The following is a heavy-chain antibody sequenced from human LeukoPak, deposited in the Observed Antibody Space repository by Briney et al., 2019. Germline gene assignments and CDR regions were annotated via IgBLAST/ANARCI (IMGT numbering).Heavy chain of an antibody. CDR2: IDRDGGDK. CDR3: AREYCSGGTCYAPGY. CDR1: GFTFSNYW. V-gene: IGHV3-7*03. J-gene: IGHJ4*02. D-gene: IGHD2-15*01. Sequence: GGSLRLSCAASGFTFSNYWMSWVRQTPGKRLEWVANIDRDGGDKYYVDSVKGRFTLSRDNAENSLYLQMNSLRAEDTAIYYCAREYCSGGTCYAPGYWGQGTLVTVSS.